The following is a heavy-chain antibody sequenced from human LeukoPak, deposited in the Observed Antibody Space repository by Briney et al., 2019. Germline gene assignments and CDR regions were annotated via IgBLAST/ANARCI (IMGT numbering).Heavy chain of an antibody. CDR1: GFTFSSYS. D-gene: IGHD2-2*01. J-gene: IGHJ4*02. V-gene: IGHV3-21*01. CDR3: ARLYCSSTSCSRGYSYGYFDY. Sequence: GGSLRLSCAASGFTFSSYSMNWVRQAPGKGLEWVSSISSSSSYTYYADSVKGRFTISRDNAKNSLYLQMNSLRAEDTAVYYCARLYCSSTSCSRGYSYGYFDYWGQGTLVTVSS. CDR2: ISSSSSYT.